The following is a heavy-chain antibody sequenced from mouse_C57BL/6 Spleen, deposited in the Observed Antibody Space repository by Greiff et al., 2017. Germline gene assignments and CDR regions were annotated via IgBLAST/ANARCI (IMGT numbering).Heavy chain of an antibody. Sequence: QVQLKESGPELVKPGASVKISCKASGYAFSSSWMNWVKQRPGKGLEWIGRIYPGDGDTNYNGKFKGKATLTADKASSTAYMQLSSLTSWDSAVYVCARDGYYGISSNYAMDYWCQGTSVTVSS. CDR3: ARDGYYGISSNYAMDY. CDR1: GYAFSSSW. D-gene: IGHD1-1*01. V-gene: IGHV1-82*01. CDR2: IYPGDGDT. J-gene: IGHJ4*01.